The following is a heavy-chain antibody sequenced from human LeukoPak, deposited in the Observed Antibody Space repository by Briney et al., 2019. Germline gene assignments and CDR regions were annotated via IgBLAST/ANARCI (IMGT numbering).Heavy chain of an antibody. Sequence: GESLKISCKASGYGFISYWIAWVRQMPGKGLEWMGIIYPGDSDTRYSPSFQGQVTISADKSISTAYLQWNSLKASDTAMYYCVRFDSSGFYYGVYWGQGTLVTVSS. CDR1: GYGFISYW. CDR2: IYPGDSDT. V-gene: IGHV5-51*01. CDR3: VRFDSSGFYYGVY. D-gene: IGHD3-22*01. J-gene: IGHJ4*02.